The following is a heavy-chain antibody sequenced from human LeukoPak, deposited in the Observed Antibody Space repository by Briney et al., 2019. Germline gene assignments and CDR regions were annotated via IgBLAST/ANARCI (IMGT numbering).Heavy chain of an antibody. V-gene: IGHV4-59*01. Sequence: SETLSLTCTVSGGSISTYYWSWIRQPPGKGLEWIGYIYYSGSPNYNPSLKSRVTISVDTSKNQFSLKLSSVTAADTAVYYCAREGVDTFFDYWGQGTLVTVSS. J-gene: IGHJ4*02. CDR1: GGSISTYY. CDR2: IYYSGSP. D-gene: IGHD5-18*01. CDR3: AREGVDTFFDY.